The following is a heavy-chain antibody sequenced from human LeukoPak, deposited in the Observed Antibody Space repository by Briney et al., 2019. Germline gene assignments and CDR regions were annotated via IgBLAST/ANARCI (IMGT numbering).Heavy chain of an antibody. Sequence: GGSLRLSCGASGFRFSNYAMTWVRQAPGRGLEWVSGISGSGGTTFYAVSVRGRFTISRDNSRDTLYLLMNSLRAEDTAVYYCAKERSSEDYPYYFDSWGQGTLVTVSS. J-gene: IGHJ4*02. D-gene: IGHD3-22*01. V-gene: IGHV3-23*01. CDR1: GFRFSNYA. CDR3: AKERSSEDYPYYFDS. CDR2: ISGSGGTT.